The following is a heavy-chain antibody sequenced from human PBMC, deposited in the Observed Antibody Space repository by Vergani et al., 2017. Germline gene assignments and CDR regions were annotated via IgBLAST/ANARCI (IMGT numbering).Heavy chain of an antibody. V-gene: IGHV4-39*01. CDR3: ARRSGIVYDIFSGTQYFFDF. D-gene: IGHD3-9*01. CDR1: GGSISSSSYY. CDR2: IYYSGST. Sequence: QLQLPESGPGLVKPSETLSLPCTVSGGSISSSSYYWGWIRQPPGKGLEWIGSIYYSGSTYYNPSLKSRVTISVDTSKNQFSLKLSSVTAADTAVYYCARRSGIVYDIFSGTQYFFDFWGQGTLVTVSS. J-gene: IGHJ4*02.